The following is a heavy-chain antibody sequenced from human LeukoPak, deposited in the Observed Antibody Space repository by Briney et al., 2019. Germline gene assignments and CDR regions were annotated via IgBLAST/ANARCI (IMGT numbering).Heavy chain of an antibody. CDR1: SGSISTSNYY. CDR2: IFYSGTT. V-gene: IGHV4-39*06. Sequence: SETLSLTCTVSSGSISTSNYYWGWVRQPPGKALEWIGNIFYSGTTYSSPSLKSRVTISVDTSKNPFLLMLTSMTAAATAEYYWARRPYKYDGSGAFDIWGQGTMVTVSS. CDR3: ARRPYKYDGSGAFDI. D-gene: IGHD3-22*01. J-gene: IGHJ3*02.